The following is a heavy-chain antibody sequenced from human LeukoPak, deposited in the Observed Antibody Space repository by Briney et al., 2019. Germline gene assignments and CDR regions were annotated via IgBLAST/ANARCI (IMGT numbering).Heavy chain of an antibody. D-gene: IGHD3-22*01. Sequence: TGGSLRLSCAASGFTFSIYAMSWVRQAPGRGLEWVSSISGNGVGTFYADSVKGRFTISRDNSKNTLFLQMNSLRAEDSAIYYCAKDRPNYYDSSGHYYRRNGDYWGQGTLVTVSS. CDR3: AKDRPNYYDSSGHYYRRNGDY. CDR2: ISGNGVGT. J-gene: IGHJ4*02. V-gene: IGHV3-23*01. CDR1: GFTFSIYA.